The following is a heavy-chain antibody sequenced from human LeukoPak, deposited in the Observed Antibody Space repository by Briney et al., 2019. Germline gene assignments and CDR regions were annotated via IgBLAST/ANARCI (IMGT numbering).Heavy chain of an antibody. J-gene: IGHJ4*02. D-gene: IGHD1-26*01. V-gene: IGHV1-46*01. CDR1: GYTFTGHS. CDR2: INPTSGGT. Sequence: ASVKVSYKTSGYTFTGHSMHWVRQAPPGQGLEWMGIINPTSGGTTYAQKFQGRVTMTSDTSTTTFYMELNSLRSDDTAIYYCARSRDGGSYIVDDWGQGSLVTVSS. CDR3: ARSRDGGSYIVDD.